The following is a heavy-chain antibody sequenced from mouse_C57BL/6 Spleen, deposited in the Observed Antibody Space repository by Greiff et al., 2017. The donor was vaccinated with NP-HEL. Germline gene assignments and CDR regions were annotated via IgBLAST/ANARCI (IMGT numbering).Heavy chain of an antibody. CDR2: IDPETGGT. CDR1: GYTFTDYE. V-gene: IGHV1-15*01. J-gene: IGHJ1*03. D-gene: IGHD1-1*01. CDR3: TRPTVVAGYFEV. Sequence: QVQLQQSGAELVRPGASVTLSCKASGYTFTDYEMHWVKQTPVHGLEWIGAIDPETGGTAYNQKFKGKAILTADKSSSTAYMELRSLTSEDSAVYYCTRPTVVAGYFEVWGTGTTVTVSS.